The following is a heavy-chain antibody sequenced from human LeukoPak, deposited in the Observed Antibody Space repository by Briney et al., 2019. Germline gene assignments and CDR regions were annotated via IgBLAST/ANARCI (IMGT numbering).Heavy chain of an antibody. D-gene: IGHD2-15*01. Sequence: GGSLRLSCAASGFTFSSYAMSWVRQAPGKGLEWVSVISGSGGSTYYADSVKGRFTISRDNFKNTLYLQMNSLRAEDTAVYYCTKAGCSGGSCYSRDGMDVWGQGTTVTVSS. CDR3: TKAGCSGGSCYSRDGMDV. V-gene: IGHV3-23*01. CDR1: GFTFSSYA. CDR2: ISGSGGST. J-gene: IGHJ6*02.